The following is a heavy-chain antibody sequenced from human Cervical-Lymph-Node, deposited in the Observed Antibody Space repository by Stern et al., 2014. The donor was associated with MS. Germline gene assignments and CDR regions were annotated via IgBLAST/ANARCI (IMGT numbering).Heavy chain of an antibody. J-gene: IGHJ4*02. D-gene: IGHD3/OR15-3a*01. CDR3: AKTPARTGWDRFDH. V-gene: IGHV3-9*01. CDR1: GFTLDEDA. Sequence: VQLVESGGGLVQPGGSPGPSFVCPGFTLDEDALHLVPQTPGGGLAGDSSIHWNSGIVGYAASVKGRFTISRDNARNSLYLQMNSLRPEDTALYFCAKTPARTGWDRFDHWGQGTLVTVSS. CDR2: IHWNSGIV.